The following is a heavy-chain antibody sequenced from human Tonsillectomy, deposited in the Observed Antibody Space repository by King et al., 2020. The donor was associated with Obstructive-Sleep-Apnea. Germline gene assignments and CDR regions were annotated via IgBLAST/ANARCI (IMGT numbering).Heavy chain of an antibody. CDR2: IYYIGCT. Sequence: LQLQESGPGLVKPSETLSLTCTVSGGSISSSSYYWVWIRQPPGKGLEWIVCIYYIGCTYYNPSLKSRVTISVDTSKNQFSLKLSSVTAADTAVYYCAREGDIVVVPAANMDVWGQGTTVTVSS. CDR3: AREGDIVVVPAANMDV. J-gene: IGHJ6*02. D-gene: IGHD2-2*01. V-gene: IGHV4-39*07. CDR1: GGSISSSSYY.